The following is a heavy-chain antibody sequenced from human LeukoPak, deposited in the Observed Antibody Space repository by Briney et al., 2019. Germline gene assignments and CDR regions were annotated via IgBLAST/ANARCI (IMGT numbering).Heavy chain of an antibody. J-gene: IGHJ6*03. Sequence: ASVTVSFMASGYTFIIDYMHWVRQAPGQGLEWMGIINPSGGSTSYAQKFQGRVTMTRDISTSTVYMELSSLRSEDTAVYYCARDFPVATHAGGYYYYMDVWGKGTTVTVSS. CDR1: GYTFIIDY. D-gene: IGHD5-12*01. V-gene: IGHV1-46*01. CDR3: ARDFPVATHAGGYYYYMDV. CDR2: INPSGGST.